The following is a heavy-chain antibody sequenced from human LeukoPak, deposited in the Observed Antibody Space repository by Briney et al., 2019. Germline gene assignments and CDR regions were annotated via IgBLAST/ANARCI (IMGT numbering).Heavy chain of an antibody. CDR2: ITSSSSYV. CDR1: GFTFSSYN. Sequence: GGSLRLSCEASGFTFSSYNMNWVRQAPGKRLEWVSSITSSSSYVFYADSVKGRFTISRDNAKNSLYLQMNSLRAEDTAVYYCARELFYDFWSGIDPWGQGTLVTVSS. CDR3: ARELFYDFWSGIDP. V-gene: IGHV3-21*01. D-gene: IGHD3-3*01. J-gene: IGHJ5*02.